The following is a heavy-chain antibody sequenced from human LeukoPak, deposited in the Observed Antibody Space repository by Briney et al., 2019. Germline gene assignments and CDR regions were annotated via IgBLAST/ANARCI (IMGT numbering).Heavy chain of an antibody. CDR2: IDTSGST. CDR3: ARGQWQIDY. J-gene: IGHJ4*02. Sequence: SETLSLTCTISGVSINNYYWTWLRQPAGRGLEWIGRIDTSGSTNYNPSLKSRVTMSSDTSNNQFSLNLMSVTATDTAVYYCARGQWQIDYWGQGILVTVSP. CDR1: GVSINNYY. D-gene: IGHD6-19*01. V-gene: IGHV4-4*07.